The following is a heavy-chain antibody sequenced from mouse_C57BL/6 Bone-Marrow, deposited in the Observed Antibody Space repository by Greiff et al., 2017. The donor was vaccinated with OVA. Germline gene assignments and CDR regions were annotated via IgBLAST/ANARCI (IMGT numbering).Heavy chain of an antibody. V-gene: IGHV5-4*03. J-gene: IGHJ2*01. CDR3: ARGGSPDY. D-gene: IGHD1-1*02. Sequence: EVKVVESGGGLVKPGGSLKLSCAASGFTFSSYAMSWVRQTPEKRLEWVATISDGGSYTYYPDNVKGRFTISRDNAKNNLYLQMSHLKSEDTAMYYCARGGSPDYWGQGTTLTVSS. CDR1: GFTFSSYA. CDR2: ISDGGSYT.